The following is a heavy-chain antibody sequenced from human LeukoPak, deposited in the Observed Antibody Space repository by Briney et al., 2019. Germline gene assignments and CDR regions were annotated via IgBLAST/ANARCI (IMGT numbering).Heavy chain of an antibody. CDR2: IIPILGIA. V-gene: IGHV1-69*04. CDR3: AGSTTGTTNNWFDP. CDR1: GGTFSSYA. Sequence: SVKVSCKASGGTFSSYAISWVRQAPGQGLEWMGRIIPILGIANYAQKFQGRVTITADKSTSTAYMELSGLRSEDTAVYYCAGSTTGTTNNWFDPWGQGTLVTVSS. J-gene: IGHJ5*02. D-gene: IGHD1-1*01.